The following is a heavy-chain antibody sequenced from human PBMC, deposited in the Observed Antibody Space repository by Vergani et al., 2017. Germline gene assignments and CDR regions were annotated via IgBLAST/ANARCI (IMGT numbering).Heavy chain of an antibody. CDR1: GGSISSGGYY. D-gene: IGHD3-10*01. CDR2: IYYSGST. V-gene: IGHV4-31*03. J-gene: IGHJ4*02. Sequence: QVQLQESGPGLVKPSQTLSLTCTVPGGSISSGGYYWSWIRQDPGKGLEWSGYIYYSGSTYYNPSLTSRVTISVDTSKNQFSLKLSSVTAADTAVYYCAGGARGFGTVFDYWGQGTLVTVSS. CDR3: AGGARGFGTVFDY.